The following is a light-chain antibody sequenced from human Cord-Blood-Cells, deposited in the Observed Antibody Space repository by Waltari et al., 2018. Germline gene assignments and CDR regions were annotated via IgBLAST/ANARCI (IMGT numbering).Light chain of an antibody. CDR2: DAS. CDR1: QSISSW. Sequence: DIQRTQSPSSLSASVGDTLTITCRASQSISSWLAWYQQKPGKAPKLLIYDASSLESGVPSRFSGSGSGTEFTLTISSLQPDDFATYYCQQYNSYSYTFGQGTKLEIK. J-gene: IGKJ2*01. V-gene: IGKV1-5*01. CDR3: QQYNSYSYT.